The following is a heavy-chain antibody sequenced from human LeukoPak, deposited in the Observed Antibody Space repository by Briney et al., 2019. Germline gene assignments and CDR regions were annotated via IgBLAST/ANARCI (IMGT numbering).Heavy chain of an antibody. CDR2: IHYSGAT. CDR3: ATKPNPDYYFDY. V-gene: IGHV4-30-4*01. Sequence: SQTLSLTCTVSGGSISSSDYYWSWIRQPPGMGLEWIGYIHYSGATYYNPSLKSRVTLSVDTSKNQFSLRLTSVTAADTAVYYCATKPNPDYYFDYWGQGTLVTVSS. CDR1: GGSISSSDYY. D-gene: IGHD1-14*01. J-gene: IGHJ4*02.